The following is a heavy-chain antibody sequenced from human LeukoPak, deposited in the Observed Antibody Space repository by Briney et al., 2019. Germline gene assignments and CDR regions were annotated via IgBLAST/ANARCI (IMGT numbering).Heavy chain of an antibody. J-gene: IGHJ6*02. Sequence: GGSLRLSCAASGFTVSSNYMSWVRQAPGKGLEWVSVIYSGGNTYYADSVKGRFTISRDNSKNTVFLQMNSLRAEDTAVYYCARDLPYYGMDVWGQGTTVTVSS. CDR3: ARDLPYYGMDV. V-gene: IGHV3-66*01. CDR1: GFTVSSNY. CDR2: IYSGGNT.